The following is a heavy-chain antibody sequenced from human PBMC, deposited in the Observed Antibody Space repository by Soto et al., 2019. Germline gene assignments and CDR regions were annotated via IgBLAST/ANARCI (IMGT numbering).Heavy chain of an antibody. CDR1: GYTSTGYY. V-gene: IGHV1-2*04. D-gene: IGHD3-10*01. CDR2: INPNSGGT. CDR3: ASSGRRYYGSGSYYSDYGMDV. Sequence: ASVKVSCKASGYTSTGYYMHWVRQAPGQGLEWMGWINPNSGGTNYAQKFQGWVTMTRDTSISTAYMELSRLRSDDTAVYYCASSGRRYYGSGSYYSDYGMDVWGQGTTVTVSS. J-gene: IGHJ6*02.